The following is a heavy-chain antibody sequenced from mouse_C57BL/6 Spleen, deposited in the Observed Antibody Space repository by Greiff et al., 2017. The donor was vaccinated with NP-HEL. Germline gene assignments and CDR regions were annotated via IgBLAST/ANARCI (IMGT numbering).Heavy chain of an antibody. CDR3: TRRQLRLRDAMDY. J-gene: IGHJ4*01. CDR1: GYTFTDYE. V-gene: IGHV1-15*01. D-gene: IGHD3-2*02. CDR2: IDPETGGT. Sequence: QVQLQQSGAELVRPGASVTLSCKASGYTFTDYEMHWVKQTPVHGLEWIGAIDPETGGTAYNQKFKGKAILTADKSSSTAYMELRSLTSEDSAVYYCTRRQLRLRDAMDYWGQGTSVTVSS.